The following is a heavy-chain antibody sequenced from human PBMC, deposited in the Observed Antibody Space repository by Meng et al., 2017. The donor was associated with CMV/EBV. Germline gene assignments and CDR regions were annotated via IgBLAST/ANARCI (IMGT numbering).Heavy chain of an antibody. CDR1: GGSVSSGSYY. Sequence: GSLRLSCTVSGGSVSSGSYYWSWIRQPPGKGLEWIGYIYCSGSTNYNPSLKSRVTISVDTSKNQFSLKLSSVTAADTAVYYCARDPYPSYDFWSGPNPKYYYYGMDVWGQGTTVTVSS. V-gene: IGHV4-61*01. CDR3: ARDPYPSYDFWSGPNPKYYYYGMDV. D-gene: IGHD3-3*01. CDR2: IYCSGST. J-gene: IGHJ6*02.